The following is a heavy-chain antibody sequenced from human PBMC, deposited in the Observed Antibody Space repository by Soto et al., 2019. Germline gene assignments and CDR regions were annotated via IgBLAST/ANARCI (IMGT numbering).Heavy chain of an antibody. J-gene: IGHJ6*02. CDR3: ARGAGSSTSCYWFYCYGRDF. D-gene: IGHD2-2*01. CDR1: GGTFSSYA. Sequence: QVQLVQSGAEVKKPGSSVKVSCKASGGTFSSYAISWVRQAPGQGLEWMGGLIPIVGTANYAQKFPGRVTITADDSTGTVNMDRSSLRSTDTAVYYCARGAGSSTSCYWFYCYGRDFWGQGTTVTVSS. CDR2: LIPIVGTA. V-gene: IGHV1-69*01.